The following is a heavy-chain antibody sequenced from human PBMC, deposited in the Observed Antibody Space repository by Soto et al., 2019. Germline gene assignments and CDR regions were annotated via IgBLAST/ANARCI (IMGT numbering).Heavy chain of an antibody. CDR3: ARVHATAREYNGIYP. Sequence: PSESLRLTGSVSGGSPSSYYLCWIRQPPDKAREWIGYIYYSGSNTYNPSRKSRVTISVDTSKTQFLLKLSSVTAADTAVYYCARVHATAREYNGIYPLCQRDLVPVSS. D-gene: IGHD6-6*01. CDR1: GGSPSSYY. V-gene: IGHV4-59*01. CDR2: IYYSGSN. J-gene: IGHJ5*02.